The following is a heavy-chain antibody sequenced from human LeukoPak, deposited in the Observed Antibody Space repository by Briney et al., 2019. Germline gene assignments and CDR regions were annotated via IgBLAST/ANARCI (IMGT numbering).Heavy chain of an antibody. D-gene: IGHD3-10*01. CDR2: ISYSGST. V-gene: IGHV4-30-4*07. CDR3: ARATFNSGSYPHYFDY. CDR1: GVAITSGAYS. Sequence: SETLSLTCVVSGVAITSGAYSWTWIRQPPGKGLEWIGYISYSGSTFYNSSLKSRSTISVDTSENQFSLTLTAVTAADTAVYFCARATFNSGSYPHYFDYWGQGTLVTASS. J-gene: IGHJ4*02.